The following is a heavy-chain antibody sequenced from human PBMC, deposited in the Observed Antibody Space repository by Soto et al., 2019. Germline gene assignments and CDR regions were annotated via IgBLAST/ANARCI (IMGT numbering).Heavy chain of an antibody. CDR3: ATLLLVRGGHNTMDV. CDR1: GYTFTTYY. V-gene: IGHV1-2*02. Sequence: QVQLVQSGADVKKPGASVKVSCKASGYTFTTYYMHWVRQAPGQGLEWMGWINPNSGGTNYAQKFQGRVTMTRDTSITTAYMELNSLRSDDTAVYYCATLLLVRGGHNTMDVWGQGTTVTVSS. CDR2: INPNSGGT. J-gene: IGHJ6*02. D-gene: IGHD1-26*01.